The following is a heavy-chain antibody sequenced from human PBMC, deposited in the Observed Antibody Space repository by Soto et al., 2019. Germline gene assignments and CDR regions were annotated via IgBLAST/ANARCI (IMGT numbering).Heavy chain of an antibody. CDR2: IKSDGTVT. V-gene: IGHV3-74*01. CDR1: GITFSTYR. Sequence: EVQLVESGGGLVQPGGSLRLSCVVSGITFSTYRMHWVRQAPGKGLVWVSHIKSDGTVTHYTDSVRGRFIISRDNAKNTLFLQMNSLRAENTDVYYCARENYDFWSGYYLDYWGQGTLVTVSS. CDR3: ARENYDFWSGYYLDY. D-gene: IGHD3-3*01. J-gene: IGHJ4*02.